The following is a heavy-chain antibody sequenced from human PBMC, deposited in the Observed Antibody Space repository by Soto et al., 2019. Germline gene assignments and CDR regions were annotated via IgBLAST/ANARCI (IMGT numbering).Heavy chain of an antibody. CDR2: IYYSGST. CDR3: ARRIAAAGPPGDY. D-gene: IGHD6-13*01. J-gene: IGHJ4*02. V-gene: IGHV4-39*01. CDR1: GGSISSSSYY. Sequence: SETLSLTCTVSGGSISSSSYYWGWIRQPPGKGLEWIGSIYYSGSTYYNPSLKSRVTISVDTSKNQFSLKLSSVTAADTAVYYCARRIAAAGPPGDYWGQGTLVTVSS.